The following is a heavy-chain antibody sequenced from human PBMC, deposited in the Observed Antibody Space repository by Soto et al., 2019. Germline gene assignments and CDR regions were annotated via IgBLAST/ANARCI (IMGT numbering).Heavy chain of an antibody. D-gene: IGHD3-10*01. CDR3: ARAPRGNYGYPSYFDY. V-gene: IGHV4-4*02. Sequence: SETLSLTCAVSGGSISSSNWWSWVRQPPGKGLEWIGEIYHSGSTNYNPSLKSRVTISVDKSKNQISLKLSSVTAADTAVYYCARAPRGNYGYPSYFDYWGQGTLVTVSS. CDR2: IYHSGST. J-gene: IGHJ4*02. CDR1: GGSISSSNW.